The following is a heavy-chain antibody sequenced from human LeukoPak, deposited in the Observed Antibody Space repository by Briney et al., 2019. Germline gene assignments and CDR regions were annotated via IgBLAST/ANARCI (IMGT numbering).Heavy chain of an antibody. J-gene: IGHJ5*01. Sequence: GGSLRLSCAASGFTFSNAWMSWVRQAPGKGLEWVGRIKRKTDGGTADYAAPVTGRFTISRDDSKNMLYLQMNSLKTEDTAVYYCVIDGFPPNWFDSWGQGTLVTVSS. V-gene: IGHV3-15*01. D-gene: IGHD5-24*01. CDR1: GFTFSNAW. CDR3: VIDGFPPNWFDS. CDR2: IKRKTDGGTA.